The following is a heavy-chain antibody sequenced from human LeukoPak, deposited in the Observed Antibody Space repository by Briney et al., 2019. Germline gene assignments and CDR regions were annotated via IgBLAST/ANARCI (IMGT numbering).Heavy chain of an antibody. CDR2: IYPGDSDT. V-gene: IGHV5-51*01. Sequence: LGESLKISCKGSGYSFTSYWIGWARQMPGKGLEWMGIIYPGDSDTRYSPSFQGQVTISADKSISTAYLQWSSLKASDTAMYYCARLGVLLWFGELFHPFDYWGQGTLVTVSS. J-gene: IGHJ4*02. CDR1: GYSFTSYW. CDR3: ARLGVLLWFGELFHPFDY. D-gene: IGHD3-10*01.